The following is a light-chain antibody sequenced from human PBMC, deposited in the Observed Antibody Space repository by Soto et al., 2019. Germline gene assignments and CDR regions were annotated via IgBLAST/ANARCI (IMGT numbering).Light chain of an antibody. CDR3: SSYSSSNTQV. CDR2: DVG. V-gene: IGLV2-14*03. J-gene: IGLJ1*01. Sequence: SVLTQPASVSGSPGQSITISCTGTSSDVGGYDYVSWYQHYPGKAPKLMIYDVGNRPSGVSNRFSGSKSGNTASLTISGLQAEDEADYYCSSYSSSNTQVFGTGTKVTVL. CDR1: SSDVGGYDY.